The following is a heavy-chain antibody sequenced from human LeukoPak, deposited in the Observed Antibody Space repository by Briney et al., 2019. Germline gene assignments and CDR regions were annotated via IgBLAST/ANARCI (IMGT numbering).Heavy chain of an antibody. D-gene: IGHD7-27*01. CDR3: ARDHDLTGTYEYLKY. V-gene: IGHV1-69*06. CDR2: IIPIFGTG. CDR1: GYTFTSYG. Sequence: ASVKVSCKASGYTFTSYGISWVRQAPGQGLEWMGGIIPIFGTGNYAQKFQGRVTITADKSTSTAYMELSSLRSEDTAVYYCARDHDLTGTYEYLKYWGQGTLVSVS. J-gene: IGHJ1*01.